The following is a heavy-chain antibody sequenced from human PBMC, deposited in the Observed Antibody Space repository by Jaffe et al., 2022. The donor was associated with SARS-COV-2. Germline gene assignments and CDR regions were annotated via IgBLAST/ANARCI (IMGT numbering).Heavy chain of an antibody. D-gene: IGHD5-18*01. CDR1: GFTFSTYT. J-gene: IGHJ4*02. Sequence: QVQLVESGGDVVQPGRSLRLSCAASGFTFSTYTMHWVRQAPGKGLEWVALILYDGSNKYYADSVKGRFTISRDNSKNTLYLQMNSLRAEDTSVYYCARDTGYTYGHPLDYWGQGTLVTVSS. V-gene: IGHV3-30*04. CDR2: ILYDGSNK. CDR3: ARDTGYTYGHPLDY.